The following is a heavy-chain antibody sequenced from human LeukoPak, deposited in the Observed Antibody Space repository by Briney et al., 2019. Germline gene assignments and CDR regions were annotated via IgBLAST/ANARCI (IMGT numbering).Heavy chain of an antibody. CDR1: XYXYISYY. CDR2: INPSGGST. CDR3: AREDVVLVDAVRYYYYGMDV. V-gene: IGHV1-46*01. J-gene: IGHJ6*02. D-gene: IGHD2-8*01. Sequence: XVXCXAXXYXYISYYMHWVRQAPGQGLEWMGIINPSGGSTSYAQKFQDRVTTTRDTSTSTVYMELSSLKSEDTAVYYCAREDVVLVDAVRYYYYGMDVWGQGTTVTVSS.